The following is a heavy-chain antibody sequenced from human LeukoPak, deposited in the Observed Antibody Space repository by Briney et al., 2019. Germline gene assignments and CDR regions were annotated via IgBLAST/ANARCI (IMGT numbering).Heavy chain of an antibody. CDR3: TRDVGPSPFFDY. D-gene: IGHD1-26*01. V-gene: IGHV3-53*01. J-gene: IGHJ4*02. CDR1: GFTVSSNY. Sequence: GGSLRLSCAASGFTVSSNYMSWVRQAPGKGLEWVSIIYSGGSTYYADSVKGRFTISRDNSKNTLYLQMNSLRAEDPAVYYCTRDVGPSPFFDYWGQGTLVAVSS. CDR2: IYSGGST.